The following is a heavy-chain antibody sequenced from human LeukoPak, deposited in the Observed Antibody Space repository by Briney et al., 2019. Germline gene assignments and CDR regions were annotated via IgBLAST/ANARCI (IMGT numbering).Heavy chain of an antibody. V-gene: IGHV4-59*01. CDR1: GGSISSYY. D-gene: IGHD3-22*01. CDR3: ARGAYYESSGFFDY. Sequence: PETLSLTCTVSGGSISSYYWSWIRQPPGKGLGWIGNIYYSGSTNYNPSLKSRVTISGDTSKNQFSLKLSSVTAADTAVYYCARGAYYESSGFFDYWGQGTLVTVSS. CDR2: IYYSGST. J-gene: IGHJ4*02.